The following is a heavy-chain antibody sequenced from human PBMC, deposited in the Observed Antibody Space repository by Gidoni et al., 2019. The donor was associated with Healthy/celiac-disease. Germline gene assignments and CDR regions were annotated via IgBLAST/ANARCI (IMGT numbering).Heavy chain of an antibody. CDR1: GYTFTSYA. J-gene: IGHJ4*02. V-gene: IGHV1-3*01. D-gene: IGHD2-21*01. CDR2: INAGNGNT. CDR3: ARVQGAYCGGDCFLPLGY. Sequence: QVQLVQSGAEVKKPGASVKVSCKASGYTFTSYAMHWVRQAPGQRREWMGWINAGNGNTKYSQKFQGRVTITRDTSASTAYMELSSLRSEDTAVYYCARVQGAYCGGDCFLPLGYWGQGTLVTVSS.